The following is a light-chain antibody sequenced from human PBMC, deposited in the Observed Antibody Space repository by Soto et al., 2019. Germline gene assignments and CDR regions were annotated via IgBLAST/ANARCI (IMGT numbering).Light chain of an antibody. CDR2: GAT. CDR3: QQPINLPLT. J-gene: IGKJ4*01. V-gene: IGKV3-15*01. Sequence: VMSLSAATLSVYPRERATLSCRASQSVSILLAWYQQKPGQAPRLLIHGATTRATGIPARFRGSGSGTEFTLTISSLQSEDFALYYCQQPINLPLTFAGGTKVEIK. CDR1: QSVSIL.